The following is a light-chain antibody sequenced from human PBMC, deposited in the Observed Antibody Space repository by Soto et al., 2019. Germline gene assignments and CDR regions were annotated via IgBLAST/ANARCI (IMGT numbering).Light chain of an antibody. CDR3: QESYSFLWGT. V-gene: IGKV1-39*01. J-gene: IGKJ1*01. CDR2: GAS. Sequence: DIQMTQSPSSLSASVGDRVTITCQTSQSINTYLNWYQQKPGKAPKLLIYGASNLRSGVPLRFSGSGSGTDFTLTTSSLEPEDFATYYCQESYSFLWGTCGQGTKVEIK. CDR1: QSINTY.